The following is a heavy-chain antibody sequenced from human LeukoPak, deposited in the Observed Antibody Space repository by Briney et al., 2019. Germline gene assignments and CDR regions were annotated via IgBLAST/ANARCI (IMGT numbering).Heavy chain of an antibody. CDR1: GGSISSGGYY. J-gene: IGHJ4*02. D-gene: IGHD3-10*01. CDR2: IYYSGST. Sequence: PSQTLSLTCTVSGGSISSGGYYWSWIRQHPGKGLEWIGYIYYSGSTYYNPSLKSRVTISVDTSKNQFSLKLSSVTAADTAVYYCARVGEYYYGPGSYYSSHYFDFGGQGTLVTVSS. CDR3: ARVGEYYYGPGSYYSSHYFDF. V-gene: IGHV4-31*03.